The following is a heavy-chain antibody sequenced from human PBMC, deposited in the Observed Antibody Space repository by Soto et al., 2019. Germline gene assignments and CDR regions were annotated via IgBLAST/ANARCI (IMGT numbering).Heavy chain of an antibody. D-gene: IGHD1-26*01. J-gene: IGHJ5*02. CDR3: ATQRWERPKWFDP. CDR2: IYHSGTT. CDR1: GGSVTSNFYY. Sequence: QLQLQESGPGLVKPSETLSLTCTLSGGSVTSNFYYWGWIRQPPGKGPEWIGSIYHSGTTFYNPSLRSRATISIDTSKNQFSLNVGSVTAADTAVYYCATQRWERPKWFDPWGQGTLVIVSS. V-gene: IGHV4-39*01.